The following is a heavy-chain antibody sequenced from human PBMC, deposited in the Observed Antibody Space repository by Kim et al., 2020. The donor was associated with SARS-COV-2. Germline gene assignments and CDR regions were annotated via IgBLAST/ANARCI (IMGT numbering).Heavy chain of an antibody. Sequence: SETLSLTCTVSGGSISSYYWSWIRQPPGKGLEWIGYIYYSGSTNYNPSLKSRVTISVDTSKNQFSLKLSSVTAADTAVYYCARERTIFPMDVWGQGTTVTVSS. CDR1: GGSISSYY. J-gene: IGHJ6*02. CDR3: ARERTIFPMDV. CDR2: IYYSGST. V-gene: IGHV4-59*13. D-gene: IGHD3-3*01.